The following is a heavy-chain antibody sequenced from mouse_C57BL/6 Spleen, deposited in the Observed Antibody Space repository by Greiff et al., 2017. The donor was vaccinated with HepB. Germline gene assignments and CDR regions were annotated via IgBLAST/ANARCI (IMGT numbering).Heavy chain of an antibody. D-gene: IGHD3-2*02. CDR1: GYTFTSYW. Sequence: QVQLQQPGTELVKPGDSVKLSCKASGYTFTSYWMHWVKQRPGQGLEWIGNINPSNGGPNYNEKFKRKATLTVDKSSSTAYMQLSILTSEDAAVYECHSSGPYFDYWGQGTTLTVSS. CDR2: INPSNGGP. CDR3: HSSGPYFDY. V-gene: IGHV1-53*01. J-gene: IGHJ2*01.